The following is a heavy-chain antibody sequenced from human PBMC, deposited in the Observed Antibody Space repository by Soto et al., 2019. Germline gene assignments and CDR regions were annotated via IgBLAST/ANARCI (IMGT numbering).Heavy chain of an antibody. D-gene: IGHD2-15*01. V-gene: IGHV1-69*13. CDR1: GYTFTGYY. CDR3: ARSRPYCSGGSCSGFDY. Sequence: SVKVSCKASGYTFTGYYMHWVRQAPGQGLEWMGGIIPIFGTANYAQKFQGRVTITADESTSTAYMELSSLRSEDTAVYYCARSRPYCSGGSCSGFDYWGQGTLVTVSS. CDR2: IIPIFGTA. J-gene: IGHJ4*02.